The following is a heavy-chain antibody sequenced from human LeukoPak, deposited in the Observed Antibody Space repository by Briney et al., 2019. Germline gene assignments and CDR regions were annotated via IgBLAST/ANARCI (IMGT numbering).Heavy chain of an antibody. J-gene: IGHJ4*02. Sequence: GGSLRLSCAASGFSLSAYSMNWVRQAPGKGLEWVSYISASGNTIYYADFVKGRFTISRDNAESSLYLQMTSLRAEDTALYYCARSGLSSGSSPGYWGQGTLVSVSS. CDR1: GFSLSAYS. CDR3: ARSGLSSGSSPGY. D-gene: IGHD3-10*01. V-gene: IGHV3-48*04. CDR2: ISASGNTI.